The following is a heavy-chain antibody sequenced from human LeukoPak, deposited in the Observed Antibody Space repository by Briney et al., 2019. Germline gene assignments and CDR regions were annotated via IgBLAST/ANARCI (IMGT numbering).Heavy chain of an antibody. Sequence: PLETLSLTCTVSGGSISSSSYYWGWIRQPPGKGLEWIGEINHSGSTNYNPSLKSRVTISVDTSKNQFSLKLSSVTAADTAVYYCARGTIYLEWLLRPKHDAFDIWGQGTMVTVSS. V-gene: IGHV4-39*07. D-gene: IGHD3-3*01. J-gene: IGHJ3*02. CDR1: GGSISSSSYY. CDR2: INHSGST. CDR3: ARGTIYLEWLLRPKHDAFDI.